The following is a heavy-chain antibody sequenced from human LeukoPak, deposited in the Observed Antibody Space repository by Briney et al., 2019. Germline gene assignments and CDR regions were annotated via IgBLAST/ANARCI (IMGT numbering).Heavy chain of an antibody. CDR2: IYYSGST. V-gene: IGHV4-59*01. CDR1: GGSISSYY. D-gene: IGHD6-13*01. Sequence: SETLSLTCTVSGGSISSYYRSWIRQPPGKGLEWIGYIYYSGSTNYNPSLKSRVTISVDTSKNQFSLKLSSVTAADTAVYYCASSMRASSSWYDYWGQGTLVTVSS. J-gene: IGHJ4*02. CDR3: ASSMRASSSWYDY.